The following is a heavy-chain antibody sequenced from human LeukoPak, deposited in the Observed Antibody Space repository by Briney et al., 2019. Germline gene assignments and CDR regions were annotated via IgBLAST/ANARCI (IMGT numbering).Heavy chain of an antibody. CDR2: ISSSSSTI. CDR3: ARDWIQLSFDY. J-gene: IGHJ4*02. CDR1: GFTFSSYS. V-gene: IGHV3-48*01. D-gene: IGHD5-18*01. Sequence: PGGSLRLSCAASGFTFSSYSMNWVRQAPGKGREWVSYISSSSSTIYYADSVKGRFTISRDNAKNSLYLQMNSLRAEDTAVYYCARDWIQLSFDYWGQGTLVTVSS.